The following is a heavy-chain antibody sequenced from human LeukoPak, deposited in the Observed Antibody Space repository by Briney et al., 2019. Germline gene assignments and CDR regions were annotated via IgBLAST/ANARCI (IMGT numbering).Heavy chain of an antibody. D-gene: IGHD2-2*01. CDR2: ISSSSSYI. V-gene: IGHV3-11*06. J-gene: IGHJ4*02. Sequence: GGSLRLSCAASGFTFSDYYMSWIRQAPGKGLEWVSSISSSSSYIYYADSVKGRFTISRDNAKNSLYLQMNSLRAEDTAVYYCARAFAGYCSSTSCYGGDYWGQGTLVTVSS. CDR1: GFTFSDYY. CDR3: ARAFAGYCSSTSCYGGDY.